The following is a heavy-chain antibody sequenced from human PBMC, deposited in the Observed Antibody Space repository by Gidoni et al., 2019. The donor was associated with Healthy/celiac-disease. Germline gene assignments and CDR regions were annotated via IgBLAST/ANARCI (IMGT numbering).Heavy chain of an antibody. J-gene: IGHJ2*01. CDR2: INAGNVNT. Sequence: QVQLVQSGAEVKKPGASVKVSCKASGYTFTSYAMHWVRQAPGQRLEWLGWINAGNVNTKYSQKFQGRVTIPRDTSASTAYMELSSLRSEDTAVYYCARGRSGTLFDLWGRGTLVTVSS. CDR3: ARGRSGTLFDL. V-gene: IGHV1-3*01. D-gene: IGHD1-26*01. CDR1: GYTFTSYA.